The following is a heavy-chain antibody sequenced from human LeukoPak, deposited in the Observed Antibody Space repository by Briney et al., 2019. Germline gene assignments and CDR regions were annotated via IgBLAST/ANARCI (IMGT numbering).Heavy chain of an antibody. J-gene: IGHJ4*02. CDR1: GFTFSRYA. CDR3: PISSSCSGCSCYFDY. V-gene: IGHV3-23*01. Sequence: GGSLRLSCAASGFTFSRYAMNWVRQAPGKGLEWGSGISGSGGSTYSAGSVRGRFTLSRDNSKNTLYLQMNSLRAEDTDRSYCPISSSCSGCSCYFDYWGQGTLVTVSS. CDR2: ISGSGGST. D-gene: IGHD2-15*01.